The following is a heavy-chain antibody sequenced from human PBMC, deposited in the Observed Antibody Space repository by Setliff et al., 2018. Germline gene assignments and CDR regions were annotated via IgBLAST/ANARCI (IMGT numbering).Heavy chain of an antibody. D-gene: IGHD3-22*01. Sequence: GGSLRLSCAASGFTSNMYGVHWVRQAPGRGLEWVAYVRHDGSNENYADSVKGRFTVSRDNSRNTLFLQMNSLTAEDTAVYYCATNPRKGRSGGYYYVDPYYFYMDVWGKGTTVTVSS. CDR3: ATNPRKGRSGGYYYVDPYYFYMDV. J-gene: IGHJ6*03. V-gene: IGHV3-30*02. CDR2: VRHDGSNE. CDR1: GFTSNMYG.